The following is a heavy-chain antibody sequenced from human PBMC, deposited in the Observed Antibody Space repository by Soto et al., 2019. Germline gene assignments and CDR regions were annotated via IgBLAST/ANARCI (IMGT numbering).Heavy chain of an antibody. D-gene: IGHD5-18*01. J-gene: IGHJ6*02. CDR2: IIPIFGTA. CDR3: ARSVGYSYGLYYYYYGMDV. Sequence: SVKVSCKASGGTFSSYAISWVRQAPGQGLEWMGGIIPIFGTANYAQKFQGRVTITADESTSTAYMELSSLRSEDTAVYYCARSVGYSYGLYYYYYGMDVWGQGTTVTVSS. CDR1: GGTFSSYA. V-gene: IGHV1-69*13.